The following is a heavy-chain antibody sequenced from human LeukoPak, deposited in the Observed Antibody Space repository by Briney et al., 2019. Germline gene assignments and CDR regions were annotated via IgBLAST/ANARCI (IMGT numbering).Heavy chain of an antibody. CDR2: INAGNGNT. V-gene: IGHV1-3*03. CDR1: GYTFTSYA. CDR3: ARAGASRLLWFGELYPWFDP. D-gene: IGHD3-10*01. J-gene: IGHJ5*02. Sequence: ASVKVSCKASGYTFTSYAMHWVRQAPGQRLEWMGWINAGNGNTKYSQEFQGRVTITRDTSASTAYMELSSLRSEDMAVYYCARAGASRLLWFGELYPWFDPWGQGTLVTVSS.